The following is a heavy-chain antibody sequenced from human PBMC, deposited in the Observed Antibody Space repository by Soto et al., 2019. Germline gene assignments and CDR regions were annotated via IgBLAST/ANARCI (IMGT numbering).Heavy chain of an antibody. D-gene: IGHD3-3*01. CDR2: INDDGDRT. V-gene: IGHV3-23*01. J-gene: IGHJ6*02. Sequence: EVQLLESGGGLVQPGGSLKLSCAVSGFTFTIYAMCWVRQAPGKGLEWVSGINDDGDRTYYPDSVRGRFTISRDNSKNTLYLQMNSLGAEDTGVYYCAREEWTDRRPYLYSGMDVWGQGTTVTDSS. CDR1: GFTFTIYA. CDR3: AREEWTDRRPYLYSGMDV.